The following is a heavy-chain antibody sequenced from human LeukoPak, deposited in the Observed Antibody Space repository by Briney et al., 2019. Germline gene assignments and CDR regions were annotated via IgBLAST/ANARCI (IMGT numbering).Heavy chain of an antibody. J-gene: IGHJ4*02. Sequence: GASVKVSCKASGYTFTSYGISWVRQAPGQGLEWMGWISAYNGNTNYAQKLQGRVTMTTDTSTSTAYMELRSLRSDDTAVYYCARSGIAAALEEFYFDYWGQGALVTVSS. CDR2: ISAYNGNT. CDR1: GYTFTSYG. CDR3: ARSGIAAALEEFYFDY. V-gene: IGHV1-18*04. D-gene: IGHD6-13*01.